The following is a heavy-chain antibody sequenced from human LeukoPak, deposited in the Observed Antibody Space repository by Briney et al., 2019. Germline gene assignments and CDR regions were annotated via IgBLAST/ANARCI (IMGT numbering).Heavy chain of an antibody. J-gene: IGHJ5*02. V-gene: IGHV1-18*01. Sequence: ASVKVSCKASGYTFTSHGISWVRQAPGQGLEWMGWISAYNGNTNYAQKLQGRVTMTTDTSTSTAYMELRSLRSDDTAVYYCARGPAYNWNFPPDPWGQGTLVTVSS. CDR3: ARGPAYNWNFPPDP. CDR1: GYTFTSHG. CDR2: ISAYNGNT. D-gene: IGHD1-7*01.